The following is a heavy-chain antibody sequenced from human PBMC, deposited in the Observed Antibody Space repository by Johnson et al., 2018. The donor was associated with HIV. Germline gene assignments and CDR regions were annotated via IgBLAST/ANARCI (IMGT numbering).Heavy chain of an antibody. J-gene: IGHJ3*02. CDR2: IKQDGSEK. Sequence: VQLVESGGGVVQPGRSLRLSCEGSGFTFSRYGMHWVRQAPGKGLEWVANIKQDGSEKYYVDSVKGRFTISRDNAKNSLYLQMNSLRAEDTAVYYCARECIRSGGAFDIWGQGTMVTVSS. CDR3: ARECIRSGGAFDI. V-gene: IGHV3-7*01. D-gene: IGHD3-3*01. CDR1: GFTFSRYG.